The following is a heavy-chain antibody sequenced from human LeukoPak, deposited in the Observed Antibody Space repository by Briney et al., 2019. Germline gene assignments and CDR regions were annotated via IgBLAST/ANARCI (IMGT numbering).Heavy chain of an antibody. V-gene: IGHV3-23*01. J-gene: IGHJ4*02. CDR1: GFTFSSYA. CDR3: AKAQSSGFYWYFDC. D-gene: IGHD3-22*01. Sequence: GGSLRLSCAASGFTFSSYAMCWVRQAPGKGLEWVSAISGTGGNTYYADSVKGRFTISRDNSKNTLYLQMNSLRDEDTAVYYCAKAQSSGFYWYFDCWGQGTLVTVSS. CDR2: ISGTGGNT.